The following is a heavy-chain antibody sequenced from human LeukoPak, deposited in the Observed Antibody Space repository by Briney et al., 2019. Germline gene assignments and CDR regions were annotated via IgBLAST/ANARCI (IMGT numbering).Heavy chain of an antibody. CDR1: GFTLDDYA. CDR3: AKDMGGDYSEGIDY. D-gene: IGHD4-11*01. Sequence: GGSLRLSCAVSGFTLDDYAMHWVRQAPGKGLEWVSGISWNSGSLGYADSVNGRFTISRDNAKNSLYLQINSLRAEDMALYYCAKDMGGDYSEGIDYWGQGTLVTVSS. CDR2: ISWNSGSL. J-gene: IGHJ4*02. V-gene: IGHV3-9*03.